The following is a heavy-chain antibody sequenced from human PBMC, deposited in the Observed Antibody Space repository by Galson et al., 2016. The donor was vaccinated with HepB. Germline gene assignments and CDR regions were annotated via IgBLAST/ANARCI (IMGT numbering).Heavy chain of an antibody. CDR2: ITPLFGTT. CDR3: AKVGRERSLVEMATNFSFYGMDV. V-gene: IGHV1-69*01. J-gene: IGHJ6*02. Sequence: KVSCKASGGSFTSYVINWVRPAPGQGLEWMGGITPLFGTTYYAQRFQGRVAIPPEASMTTVYMGLSSLRSEDRAVYYCAKVGRERSLVEMATNFSFYGMDVWGQGTTVTGSS. D-gene: IGHD5-24*01. CDR1: GGSFTSYV.